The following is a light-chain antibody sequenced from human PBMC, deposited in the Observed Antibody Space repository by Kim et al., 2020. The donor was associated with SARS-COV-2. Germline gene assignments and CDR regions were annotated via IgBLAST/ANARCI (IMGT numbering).Light chain of an antibody. CDR1: QIVSSSY. CDR3: QQYGSLIT. J-gene: IGKJ5*01. Sequence: LSPGVRATLSCRASQIVSSSYLAWYQQNPGQAPRLLIYGASSRATGIPDRFSASASGTGFTLTISRLEPEDFAVYYCQQYGSLITIGQGTRLEIK. V-gene: IGKV3-20*01. CDR2: GAS.